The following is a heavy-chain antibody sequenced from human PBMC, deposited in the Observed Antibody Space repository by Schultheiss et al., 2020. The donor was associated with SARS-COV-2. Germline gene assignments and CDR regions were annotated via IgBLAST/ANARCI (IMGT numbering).Heavy chain of an antibody. CDR3: ARGATSSSWYRLDY. V-gene: IGHV4-59*12. J-gene: IGHJ4*02. D-gene: IGHD6-13*01. Sequence: SETLSLTCTVSGGSISSYYWSWIRQHPGKGLEWIGYIYYSGSTNYNPSLKSRVTISVDTSKNQFSLKLSSVTAADTAVYYCARGATSSSWYRLDYWGQGTLVTVSS. CDR2: IYYSGST. CDR1: GGSISSYY.